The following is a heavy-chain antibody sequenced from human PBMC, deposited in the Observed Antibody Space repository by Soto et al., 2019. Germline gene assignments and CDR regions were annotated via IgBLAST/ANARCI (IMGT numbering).Heavy chain of an antibody. CDR2: INHSGST. CDR1: GGSFSGDY. Sequence: PSETLSLTCAVYGGSFSGDYWSWIRQPPVNGLEWIGEINHSGSTNYNPSLKSRVTISVDTSKNQFSLKLSSVTAADTAVYYCARVHYDFWSGYYYYYYGMDVWGQGTTVTVSS. J-gene: IGHJ6*02. D-gene: IGHD3-3*01. CDR3: ARVHYDFWSGYYYYYYGMDV. V-gene: IGHV4-34*01.